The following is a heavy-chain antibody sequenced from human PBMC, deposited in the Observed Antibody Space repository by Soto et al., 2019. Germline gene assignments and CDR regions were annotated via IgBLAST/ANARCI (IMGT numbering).Heavy chain of an antibody. V-gene: IGHV3-9*01. CDR3: AKAQSMTTVTSDAFDI. CDR2: ISWNSGSI. Sequence: GGSLRLSCAASGFTFDDYAMHWVRQAPGKGLEWVSGISWNSGSIGYADSVKGRFTISRDNAKNSLYLQMNSLRAEDTALYYCAKAQSMTTVTSDAFDIWGQGTMVTVSS. J-gene: IGHJ3*02. CDR1: GFTFDDYA. D-gene: IGHD4-17*01.